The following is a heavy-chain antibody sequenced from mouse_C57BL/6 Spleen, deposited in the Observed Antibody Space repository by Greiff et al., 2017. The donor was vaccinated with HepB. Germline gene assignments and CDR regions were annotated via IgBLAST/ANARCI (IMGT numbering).Heavy chain of an antibody. CDR3: TGQLRGFAY. D-gene: IGHD3-2*02. Sequence: VQLKESGGGLVQPGGSMKLSCVASGFTFSNYWMNWVRQSPEKGLEWVAQIRLKSDNYATHYAESVKGRFTISRDDSKSSVYLQMNNLRAEDTGIYYCTGQLRGFAYWGQGTLVTVSA. CDR2: IRLKSDNYAT. J-gene: IGHJ3*01. CDR1: GFTFSNYW. V-gene: IGHV6-3*01.